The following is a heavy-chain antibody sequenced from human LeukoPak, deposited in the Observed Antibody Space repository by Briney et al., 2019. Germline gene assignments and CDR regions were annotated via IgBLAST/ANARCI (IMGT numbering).Heavy chain of an antibody. CDR2: IGSDGTT. J-gene: IGHJ4*02. Sequence: GGSLRLSCAASGFSFSDYAMSWVRQAPGKGLEWVSGIGSDGTTHHAESVKGRFAISRDNSKSTLYLQMNSLRAEDTAVYYCARDQAAAAGIGDYWGQGTLVTVSS. CDR3: ARDQAAAAGIGDY. CDR1: GFSFSDYA. D-gene: IGHD6-13*01. V-gene: IGHV3-23*01.